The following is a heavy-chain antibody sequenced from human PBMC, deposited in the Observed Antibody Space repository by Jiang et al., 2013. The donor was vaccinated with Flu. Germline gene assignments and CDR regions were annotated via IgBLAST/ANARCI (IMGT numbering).Heavy chain of an antibody. V-gene: IGHV4-39*01. CDR2: IYYNGRT. J-gene: IGHJ5*02. D-gene: IGHD3-22*01. CDR3: ARHCYDTSVFFPVKFDP. CDR1: GGSINSNAYY. Sequence: GSGLVKPSETLSLTCTVSGGSINSNAYYWGWIRQPPGKGLEWIGSIYYNGRTYYNPSLKSRVTMSVDTSKSHFSLKLTSVTASDTALYYCARHCYDTSVFFPVKFDPWGQGTLVTVSS.